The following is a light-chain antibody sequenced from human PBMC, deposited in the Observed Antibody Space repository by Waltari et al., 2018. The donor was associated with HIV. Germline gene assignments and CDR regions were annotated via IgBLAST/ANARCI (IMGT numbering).Light chain of an antibody. CDR2: DTK. V-gene: IGLV1-51*01. Sequence: QSVLTQPPSVSAAPGQKVTISCSGSSSHIGNNNVSWYQQIPGTAPRLVIYDTKDRPAGIPDRFSGSKSGTSATLGITGPQTGDEADYYCGTWDSSLSAVVFGGGTKLTVL. CDR3: GTWDSSLSAVV. CDR1: SSHIGNNN. J-gene: IGLJ2*01.